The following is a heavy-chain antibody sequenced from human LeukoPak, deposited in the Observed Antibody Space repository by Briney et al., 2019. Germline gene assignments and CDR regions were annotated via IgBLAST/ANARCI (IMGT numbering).Heavy chain of an antibody. J-gene: IGHJ3*02. Sequence: SETLSLTCTVSGYSISSGYYWGWIRPPPGKGLEWIGSIYHSGSTYYNPSLKSRVTISVDTSKNQFSLKLSSVTAADTAVYYCARSPLNYYDSSGYHDAFDIWGQGTMVTVSS. CDR1: GYSISSGYY. V-gene: IGHV4-38-2*02. CDR2: IYHSGST. D-gene: IGHD3-22*01. CDR3: ARSPLNYYDSSGYHDAFDI.